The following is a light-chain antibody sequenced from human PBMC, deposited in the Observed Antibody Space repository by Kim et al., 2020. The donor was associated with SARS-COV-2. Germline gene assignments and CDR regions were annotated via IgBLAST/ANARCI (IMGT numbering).Light chain of an antibody. CDR3: AAWDDSLSGG. CDR2: RNN. V-gene: IGLV1-47*01. Sequence: PGQRVTCSCSGSSSTIGSNYVYEYQQLPGTAHKVLIYRNNQRLSGVPDRFTGSTSGTSDSLAISGLRSEDEADYYCAAWDDSLSGGFGGGTQLTVL. CDR1: SSTIGSNY. J-gene: IGLJ3*02.